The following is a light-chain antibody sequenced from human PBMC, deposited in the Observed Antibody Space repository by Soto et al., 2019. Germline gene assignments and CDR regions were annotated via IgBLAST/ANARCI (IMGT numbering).Light chain of an antibody. CDR1: ESLSSN. V-gene: IGKV3-15*01. CDR3: QQYSDWPPT. J-gene: IGKJ1*01. CDR2: GAS. Sequence: EVVMTQSPATLSVSPGGRATLSCRASESLSSNLAWYQQKPGQAPRLLIYGASTRGTGIPARFSGSGSGTEFTLTISSLQSEDFAVYYCQQYSDWPPTFGRGTKVHIK.